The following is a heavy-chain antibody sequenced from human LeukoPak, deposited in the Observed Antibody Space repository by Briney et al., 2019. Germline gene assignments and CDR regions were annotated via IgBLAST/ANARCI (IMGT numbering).Heavy chain of an antibody. CDR1: GYTFTAYY. CDR2: IDPNSGGT. CDR3: ARGGSMIFGVLND. D-gene: IGHD3/OR15-3a*01. J-gene: IGHJ4*02. Sequence: ASVKVSCKASGYTFTAYYIHWVRLAPGQGLEWMGWIDPNSGGTNYAQRFQGRVTMTRDTSISTAYMELSRLRSDDTAVYYCARGGSMIFGVLNDWGQGARVTVSS. V-gene: IGHV1-2*02.